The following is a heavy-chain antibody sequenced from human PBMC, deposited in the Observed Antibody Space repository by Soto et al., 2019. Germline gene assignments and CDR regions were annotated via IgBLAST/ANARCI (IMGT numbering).Heavy chain of an antibody. V-gene: IGHV1-69*13. CDR1: GGTFSSYA. CDR3: ARGPIAVAGILGSYYFDY. Sequence: GASVKVSCKASGGTFSSYAISWVRQAPGQGLEWMGGIIPIFGTANYAQKFQGRVTITADESTSTAYMELSSLRSEDTAVYYCARGPIAVAGILGSYYFDYWGQGTLVTVSS. D-gene: IGHD6-19*01. J-gene: IGHJ4*02. CDR2: IIPIFGTA.